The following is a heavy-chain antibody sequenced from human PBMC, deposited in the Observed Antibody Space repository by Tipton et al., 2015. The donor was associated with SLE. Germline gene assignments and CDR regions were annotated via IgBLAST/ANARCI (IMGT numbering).Heavy chain of an antibody. V-gene: IGHV4-39*07. CDR3: ARDRGTDYYYYYMDV. CDR1: GGSISGSSYY. Sequence: TLSLTCTVSGGSISGSSYYWGWIRQPPGKGLEWIGSIYYSGSTYYNPSLKSRVTISVDTSKNQFSLKLSSVTAADTAVYYCARDRGTDYYYYYMDVWGKGTTVTVSS. D-gene: IGHD2-8*02. J-gene: IGHJ6*03. CDR2: IYYSGST.